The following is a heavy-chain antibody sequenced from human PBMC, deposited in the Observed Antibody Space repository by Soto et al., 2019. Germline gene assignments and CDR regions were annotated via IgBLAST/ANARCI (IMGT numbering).Heavy chain of an antibody. Sequence: QVQLVQSGAEVKKPGSSVRVSCKASGDTFNFYSINWVRQAPGLGLEWMGRINPILSMSNYAQRLQGRVTMNADKSASTAYMELSSLRSEDTAMYYCASSYGSGYRAFDSWGPGALVTGSS. CDR1: GDTFNFYS. CDR2: INPILSMS. CDR3: ASSYGSGYRAFDS. V-gene: IGHV1-69*02. D-gene: IGHD3-10*01. J-gene: IGHJ4*02.